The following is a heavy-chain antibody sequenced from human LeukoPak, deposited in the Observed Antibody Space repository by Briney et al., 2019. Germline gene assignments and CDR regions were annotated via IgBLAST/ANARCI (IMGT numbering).Heavy chain of an antibody. J-gene: IGHJ4*02. CDR2: ISSSSSYI. Sequence: GGSLRLSCAASGFTFSSYSMNWVRQAPGKGLEWVSSISSSSSYIYYADSVKGRFTISRDNAKNSLYLQMNSLRAEDTAVYYCAKDILAVAGTGGFDYWGQGTLVTVSS. CDR3: AKDILAVAGTGGFDY. CDR1: GFTFSSYS. D-gene: IGHD6-19*01. V-gene: IGHV3-21*01.